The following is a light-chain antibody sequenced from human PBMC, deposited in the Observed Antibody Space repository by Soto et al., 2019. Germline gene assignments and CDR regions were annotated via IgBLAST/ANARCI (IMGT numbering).Light chain of an antibody. CDR2: DNN. CDR3: GTWDSSLSAVV. Sequence: QAVVTQPPSVSAAPGQKVTISCSGSSSNIGNNYVSWYQQLPGTAPKLLIYDNNKRPSGIPDRFSGSKSGTSATLGITGLLTGDDADYYCGTWDSSLSAVVFGGGTKLTVL. J-gene: IGLJ2*01. CDR1: SSNIGNNY. V-gene: IGLV1-51*01.